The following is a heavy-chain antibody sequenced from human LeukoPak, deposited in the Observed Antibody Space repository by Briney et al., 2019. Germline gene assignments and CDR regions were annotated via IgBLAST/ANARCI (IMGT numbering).Heavy chain of an antibody. Sequence: GGTLRLSCAASGFTFSSYSMNWVRQAPGKGLEWVSSISSSSSYIYYADSVKGRFTISRDNAKNSLYLQMNSLRAEDTAVYYCARSSITMIVVVETVYYFDYWGQGTLVTVSS. CDR2: ISSSSSYI. D-gene: IGHD3-22*01. CDR3: ARSSITMIVVVETVYYFDY. CDR1: GFTFSSYS. V-gene: IGHV3-21*01. J-gene: IGHJ4*02.